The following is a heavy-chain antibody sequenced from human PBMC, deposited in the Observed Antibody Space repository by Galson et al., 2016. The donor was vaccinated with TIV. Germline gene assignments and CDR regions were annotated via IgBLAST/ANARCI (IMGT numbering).Heavy chain of an antibody. J-gene: IGHJ3*02. Sequence: SETLSLTCAVYGGSLSGHYWSRIRQPPGKGLEWIGEINHGGDTNYSPSLKSRVTMSVDTSKNQFSLNLKSVTAADTAVYYCARHSTSGFPGIQVAARRRAFDIWGQGTMVTVSS. CDR1: GGSLSGHY. CDR3: ARHSTSGFPGIQVAARRRAFDI. V-gene: IGHV4-34*01. D-gene: IGHD6-19*01. CDR2: INHGGDT.